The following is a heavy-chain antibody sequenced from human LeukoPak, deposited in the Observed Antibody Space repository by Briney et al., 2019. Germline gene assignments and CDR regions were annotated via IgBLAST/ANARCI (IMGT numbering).Heavy chain of an antibody. V-gene: IGHV4-34*01. CDR1: GGSFSGYY. CDR2: INHSGST. D-gene: IGHD1-26*01. J-gene: IGHJ4*02. CDR3: ASIVGATGY. Sequence: PSETLSLTCAVYGGSFSGYYWSWIRQPPGKGLEWIGEINHSGSTNYNPSLKRRVTISVDTSKNQFSLKLSSVTAADTAVYYCASIVGATGYWGQGTLVTVSS.